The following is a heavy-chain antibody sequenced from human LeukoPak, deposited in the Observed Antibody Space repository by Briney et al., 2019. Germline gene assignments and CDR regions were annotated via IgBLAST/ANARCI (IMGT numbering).Heavy chain of an antibody. CDR2: INPSGGST. V-gene: IGHV1-46*01. Sequence: ASVKVSCKASGYTFTSYYMHWVRQAPGHGLEWMGVINPSGGSTSYAQKFQGRVTMTRDTSTSTVYMELSSLRSEDTAVYYCARGGATYDCSLYGMDVWGQGTTVTVSS. J-gene: IGHJ6*02. D-gene: IGHD5-12*01. CDR3: ARGGATYDCSLYGMDV. CDR1: GYTFTSYY.